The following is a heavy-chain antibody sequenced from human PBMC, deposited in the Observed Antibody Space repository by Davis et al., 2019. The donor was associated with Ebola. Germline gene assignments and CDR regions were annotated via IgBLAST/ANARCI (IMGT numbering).Heavy chain of an antibody. Sequence: GESLKISCAASGFSFSSYAMSWVRQVPGKGLEWVSAIGGSGGTTYYADSVKGRFTISRDYSKNTLSLQMNSLRAEDTAVYYCAKRVPFCSNGVCSNGFDYWGQGTLVTVSS. V-gene: IGHV3-23*01. CDR1: GFSFSSYA. CDR2: IGGSGGTT. CDR3: AKRVPFCSNGVCSNGFDY. D-gene: IGHD2-8*01. J-gene: IGHJ4*02.